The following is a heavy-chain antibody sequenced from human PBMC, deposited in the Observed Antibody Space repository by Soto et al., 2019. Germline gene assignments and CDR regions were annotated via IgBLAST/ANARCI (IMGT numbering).Heavy chain of an antibody. J-gene: IGHJ4*02. V-gene: IGHV3-66*01. Sequence: GGSLRLSCAASGFTVSSNYMSWVRQAPGKGLEWVSVIYSGGSTYYADSVKGRFTISRDNSKNTLYLQMNSLRAEDTAVYYCARDLLTGDYYDSSGYYTWGQGTLVTVSS. CDR1: GFTVSSNY. D-gene: IGHD3-22*01. CDR2: IYSGGST. CDR3: ARDLLTGDYYDSSGYYT.